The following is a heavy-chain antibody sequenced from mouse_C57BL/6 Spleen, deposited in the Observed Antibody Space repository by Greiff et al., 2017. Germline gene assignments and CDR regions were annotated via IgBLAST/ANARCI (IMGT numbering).Heavy chain of an antibody. CDR1: GYTFTSYW. Sequence: EVKLQESGTVLARPGASVKMSCKTSGYTFTSYWMHWVKQRPGQGLEWIGAIYPGNSDTSYNQKFKGKAKLTAVTSASTAYMELSSLTNEDSAVYYCTRGDYGNYGRNYAMDYWGQGTSVTVSS. CDR3: TRGDYGNYGRNYAMDY. J-gene: IGHJ4*01. D-gene: IGHD2-1*01. V-gene: IGHV1-5*01. CDR2: IYPGNSDT.